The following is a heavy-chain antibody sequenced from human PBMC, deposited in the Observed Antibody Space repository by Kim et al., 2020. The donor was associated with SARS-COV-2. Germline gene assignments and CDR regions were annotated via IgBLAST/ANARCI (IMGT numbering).Heavy chain of an antibody. J-gene: IGHJ4*02. D-gene: IGHD3-22*01. CDR3: ARDDPSDYYDSSGYLDY. V-gene: IGHV3-30*01. Sequence: VKSRFPISIDNSKNTLYLQMNSLRAEDTAVDYCARDDPSDYYDSSGYLDYWGQGTLVTVSS.